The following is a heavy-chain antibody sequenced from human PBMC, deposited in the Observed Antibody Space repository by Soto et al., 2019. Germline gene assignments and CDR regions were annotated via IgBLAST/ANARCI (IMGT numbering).Heavy chain of an antibody. D-gene: IGHD3-10*01. CDR2: IYPGDSDT. J-gene: IGHJ4*02. CDR1: GYSFTNYW. V-gene: IGHV5-51*01. CDR3: ARTYYYGPGNYYNLFDY. Sequence: GESLKISCKGSGYSFTNYWIGWVRQMPGKGLEWMGIIYPGDSDTRYSPSFQGQVTVSADKSISTAYLQWSSLKASDTAMYFCARTYYYGPGNYYNLFDYWGQGTLVTVSS.